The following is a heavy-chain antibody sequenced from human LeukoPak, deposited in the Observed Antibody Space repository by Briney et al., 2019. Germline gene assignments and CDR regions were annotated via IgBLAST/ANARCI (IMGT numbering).Heavy chain of an antibody. V-gene: IGHV4-30-2*06. Sequence: SETLSLTCTVSGGSISTAGYYWSWIRQLPGKGLEWIGYFYHDGSTYYNPSFNSRVTISVDRSKNQFSLNLKSLTDADTAVYYCARWADYWGQGTLVTVSS. CDR3: ARWADY. CDR1: GGSISTAGYY. J-gene: IGHJ4*02. CDR2: FYHDGST.